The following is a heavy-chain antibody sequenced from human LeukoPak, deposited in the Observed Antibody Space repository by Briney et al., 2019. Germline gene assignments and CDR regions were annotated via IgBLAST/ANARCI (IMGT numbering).Heavy chain of an antibody. CDR2: INHSGNT. CDR3: ARSVAATPPNWFDP. J-gene: IGHJ5*02. CDR1: GGSFSGYY. Sequence: PSETLSLTCAVYGGSFSGYYWTWIRQPPGKGLEWIGEINHSGNTNYNPSLDSRVTISADRSKNQFSLKLSSVTAADTAVYYCARSVAATPPNWFDPWGQGTLVTVSS. V-gene: IGHV4-34*01. D-gene: IGHD2-15*01.